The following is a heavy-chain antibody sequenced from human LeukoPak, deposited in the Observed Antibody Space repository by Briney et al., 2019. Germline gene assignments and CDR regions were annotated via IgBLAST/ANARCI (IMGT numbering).Heavy chain of an antibody. CDR3: ARDAPLRGGFDY. CDR2: INPNSGGT. J-gene: IGHJ4*02. D-gene: IGHD2-15*01. Sequence: ASVKVSCKASGYTFTGYYMHLVRRAPGQGLEWMGWINPNSGGTNYAQKFQGRVTMTRDTSISTAYMELSRLRSDDTAVYYCARDAPLRGGFDYWGQGTLVTVSS. V-gene: IGHV1-2*02. CDR1: GYTFTGYY.